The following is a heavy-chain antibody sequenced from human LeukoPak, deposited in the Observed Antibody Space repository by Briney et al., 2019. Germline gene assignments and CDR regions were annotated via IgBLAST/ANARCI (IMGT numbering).Heavy chain of an antibody. Sequence: WETLSLTCTVSGGSISSYYWSWIRQPPGKGLEWVGYIYSSGSNIYNASLKSRVTISVNTSKNQFSLKLSSVTGADTAVYYCARHSIFPSTSSPSFDPWGQGTLVTVSS. CDR1: GGSISSYY. D-gene: IGHD6-6*01. J-gene: IGHJ5*02. V-gene: IGHV4-4*09. CDR2: IYSSGSN. CDR3: ARHSIFPSTSSPSFDP.